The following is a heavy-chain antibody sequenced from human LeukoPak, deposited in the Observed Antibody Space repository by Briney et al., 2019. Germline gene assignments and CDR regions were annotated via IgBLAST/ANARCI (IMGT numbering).Heavy chain of an antibody. Sequence: GGSLRLSCEAPGITFSDAWMSWVRQAPGKGLEWVGRIKSKGSGGTTDYAEVVKGRFTISRDNSKNTLYLQMNSLRAEDTAVYYCAKAPPHCVVVTAPDCYIDYWGQGTLVTVSS. CDR1: GITFSDAW. CDR3: AKAPPHCVVVTAPDCYIDY. D-gene: IGHD2-21*02. V-gene: IGHV3-15*01. J-gene: IGHJ4*02. CDR2: IKSKGSGGTT.